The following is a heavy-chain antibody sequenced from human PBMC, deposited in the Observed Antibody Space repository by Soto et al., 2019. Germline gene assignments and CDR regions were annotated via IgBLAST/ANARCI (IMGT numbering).Heavy chain of an antibody. V-gene: IGHV4-31*03. CDR2: IYYSGTT. J-gene: IGHJ4*02. Sequence: QVQLQESGPRLVKPSQTLSLTCTVSGGSISSDSYYWTWIRQHPGKGLEWIGYIYYSGTTHYNPSLNSRVTISVDMSKNQFSLRLSSVTAADTAVYYCAKGTIHYFDYWGQGTLVTVSA. CDR1: GGSISSDSYY. CDR3: AKGTIHYFDY.